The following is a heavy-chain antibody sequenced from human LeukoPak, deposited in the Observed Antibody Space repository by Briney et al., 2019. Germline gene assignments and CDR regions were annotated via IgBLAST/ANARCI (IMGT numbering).Heavy chain of an antibody. Sequence: SGPTLVKPTQTLTLTCTFSGFSLSTSGVGVGWIRQPPGKALEWLALIYWDDDKRYSPSLKSRLTITKDTSKNQVVLTMTNMDPVDTATYYCAHSLGYCSGGRCPNWFDPWGQGTLVTVSS. CDR1: GFSLSTSGVG. CDR2: IYWDDDK. D-gene: IGHD2-15*01. J-gene: IGHJ5*02. CDR3: AHSLGYCSGGRCPNWFDP. V-gene: IGHV2-5*02.